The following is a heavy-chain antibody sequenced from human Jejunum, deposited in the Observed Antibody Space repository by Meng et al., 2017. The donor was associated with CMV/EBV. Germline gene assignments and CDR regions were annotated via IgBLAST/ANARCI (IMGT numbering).Heavy chain of an antibody. J-gene: IGHJ4*02. CDR2: FVNNVDT. D-gene: IGHD3-10*01. V-gene: IGHV1-18*01. CDR3: ARGTPGRSYSDY. Sequence: QLHLLQSGAEVKNPGASVRVSCDASGYTFASYGISWLRQAPGQGLEWMGWFVNNVDTYSAQKFQGRVTMTTDTHTSTAFMELRSLRSDDTAVYYCARGTPGRSYSDYWGQGTLVTVSS. CDR1: GYTFASYG.